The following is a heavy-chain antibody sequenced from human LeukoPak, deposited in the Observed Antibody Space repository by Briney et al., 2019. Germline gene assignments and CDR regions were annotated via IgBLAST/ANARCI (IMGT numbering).Heavy chain of an antibody. CDR3: ARPTPYCSGGSCYFDY. CDR2: IYQSGRT. V-gene: IGHV4-38-2*01. CDR1: DYSISSGYY. Sequence: SETLSLTCGVSDYSISSGYYWGWIRQPPGKGLEWIGSIYQSGRTYYNPSLKSRVTISVDTSKNQFSLKLSSVTAAGTAVYYCARPTPYCSGGSCYFDYWGQGTLVTVSS. J-gene: IGHJ4*02. D-gene: IGHD2-15*01.